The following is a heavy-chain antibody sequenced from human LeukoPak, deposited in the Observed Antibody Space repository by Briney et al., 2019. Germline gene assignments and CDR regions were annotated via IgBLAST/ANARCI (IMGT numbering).Heavy chain of an antibody. CDR1: GFTFLSYA. V-gene: IGHV3-23*01. J-gene: IGHJ4*02. CDR3: AKPPGYCSSSSCGDY. CDR2: ISGSGGST. D-gene: IGHD2-2*03. Sequence: PGGSLRLSCAASGFTFLSYAMSWVRQAPGKGLEWVSAISGSGGSTYYADSVKGRFTISGDNSKNTLYLQMNSLRAEDTAVYYCAKPPGYCSSSSCGDYWGQGTLVTVSS.